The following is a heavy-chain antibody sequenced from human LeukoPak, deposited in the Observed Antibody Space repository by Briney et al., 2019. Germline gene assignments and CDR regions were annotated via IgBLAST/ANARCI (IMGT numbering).Heavy chain of an antibody. CDR1: GFTFSGYW. V-gene: IGHV3-74*01. J-gene: IGHJ5*02. D-gene: IGHD3-22*01. CDR2: INTDGSST. CDR3: ARASYYYENWFDP. Sequence: PGGSLTQTFAASGFTFSGYWMHWVRQAPGKGLVWVSRINTDGSSTTYADSVKGRLTISRDNAKNTLYLQMNSLRAEDTAVYYCARASYYYENWFDPWGRGTLVTVSS.